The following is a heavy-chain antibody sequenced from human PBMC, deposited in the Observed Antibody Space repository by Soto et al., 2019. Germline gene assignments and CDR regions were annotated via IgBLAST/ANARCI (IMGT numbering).Heavy chain of an antibody. Sequence: QVQLVESGGGVVQPGRSLRLSCAASGFTFSSYAMHWVRQAPGKGLERVAVISYDGSNKYYADSVNGRFTISRHNSKNTLYLEMNSLRAGYTAVYSCARDSALRFLEWLFSYYFDYWGQGTLVTVCS. CDR2: ISYDGSNK. CDR3: ARDSALRFLEWLFSYYFDY. D-gene: IGHD3-3*01. V-gene: IGHV3-30-3*01. J-gene: IGHJ4*02. CDR1: GFTFSSYA.